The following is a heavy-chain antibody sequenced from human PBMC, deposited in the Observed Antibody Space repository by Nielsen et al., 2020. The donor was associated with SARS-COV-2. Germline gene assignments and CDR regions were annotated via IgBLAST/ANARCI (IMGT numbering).Heavy chain of an antibody. CDR2: IYYSGST. J-gene: IGHJ6*03. CDR1: GGSFSGYY. D-gene: IGHD1-26*01. V-gene: IGHV4-34*01. CDR3: ARGLPAFVGQSDTVVGYYMDV. Sequence: SETLSLTCAVYGGSFSGYYWSWIRQHPGKGLEWIGYIYYSGSTYYNPSLKSRVTISVDTSKNQFSLKLSSVTAADTAVYYCARGLPAFVGQSDTVVGYYMDVWGKGTTVTVSS.